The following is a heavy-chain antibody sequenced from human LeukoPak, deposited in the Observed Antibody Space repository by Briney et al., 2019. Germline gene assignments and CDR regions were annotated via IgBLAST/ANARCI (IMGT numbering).Heavy chain of an antibody. CDR2: ISGSGGST. CDR1: GFTFSSYA. J-gene: IGHJ4*02. D-gene: IGHD5-12*01. CDR3: AKDYSGYDYVEYFDY. V-gene: IGHV3-23*01. Sequence: GGSLRLSCAASGFTFSSYAMSWVHQAPGKGLEWVSAISGSGGSTYYADSVKGRFTISRDNSKNTLYLQMNSLRAEDTAVYYCAKDYSGYDYVEYFDYWGQGTLSPSPQ.